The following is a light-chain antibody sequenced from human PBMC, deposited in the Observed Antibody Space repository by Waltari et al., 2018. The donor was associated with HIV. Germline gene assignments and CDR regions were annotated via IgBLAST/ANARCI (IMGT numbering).Light chain of an antibody. V-gene: IGKV1-12*01. CDR3: QQANSFPHT. Sequence: DIEMAQSPSSVSASVGDRVTITCRASQGIKTYLAWYQQRPGTAPTLLVYAASRLERGVPARFNGSGSGLNFTLTITDFQPNVSAIYYCQQANSFPHTFGGGTRVDI. J-gene: IGKJ4*01. CDR2: AAS. CDR1: QGIKTY.